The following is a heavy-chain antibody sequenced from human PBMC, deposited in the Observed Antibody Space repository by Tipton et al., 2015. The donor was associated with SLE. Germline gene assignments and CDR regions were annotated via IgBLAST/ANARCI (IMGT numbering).Heavy chain of an antibody. CDR3: ARGRRRLGVLWDAFDI. Sequence: TLSLTCAVYGGSFSGYYWSWIRQPPGKGLEWIGEINQSGSTNYNPSLKSRVTISVDTSKNQFSLKLSSVTAADTAVYYCARGRRRLGVLWDAFDIWGQGKMVTGSS. D-gene: IGHD2-8*01. CDR1: GGSFSGYY. CDR2: INQSGST. J-gene: IGHJ3*02. V-gene: IGHV4-34*01.